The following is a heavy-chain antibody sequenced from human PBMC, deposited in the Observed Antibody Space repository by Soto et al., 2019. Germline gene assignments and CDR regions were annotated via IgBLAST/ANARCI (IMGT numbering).Heavy chain of an antibody. CDR1: GYTFTSYY. D-gene: IGHD6-13*01. J-gene: IGHJ5*02. CDR2: INPSGGST. Sequence: ASVKVSCKASGYTFTSYYMHWVRQAPRQGLEWMGIINPSGGSTSYAQKFQGRVTMTRDTSTSTVYMELSSLRSEDTAVYYCARDQTPGIAAAGTSWFDPWGQGTLVTVSS. CDR3: ARDQTPGIAAAGTSWFDP. V-gene: IGHV1-46*01.